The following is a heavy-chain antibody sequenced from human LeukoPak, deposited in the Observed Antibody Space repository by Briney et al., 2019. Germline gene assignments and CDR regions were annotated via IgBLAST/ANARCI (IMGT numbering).Heavy chain of an antibody. J-gene: IGHJ5*02. CDR2: IRYDGSKK. V-gene: IGHV3-30*02. D-gene: IGHD6-19*01. CDR1: GLTFSSYA. Sequence: PGGSLRLSCAASGLTFSSYAMHWVRQAPGKGLEWVTFIRYDGSKKYYADSVKGRFTISRDNSKNTLYLQMNSLRAEDTAVYYCTKGQWLGGENWFDPWGQGTLVTVSS. CDR3: TKGQWLGGENWFDP.